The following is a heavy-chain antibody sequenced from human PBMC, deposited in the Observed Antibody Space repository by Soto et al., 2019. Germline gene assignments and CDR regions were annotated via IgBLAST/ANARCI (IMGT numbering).Heavy chain of an antibody. CDR3: ARKRIAVAGPFSY. CDR2: ISYDGSNK. CDR1: GFTFSSYA. V-gene: IGHV3-30-3*01. Sequence: GGSLRLSCAASGFTFSSYAMHWVRQAPGKGLEWVAVISYDGSNKYYADSVKGRFTISRDNSKNTLYLQMNSLRAEDTAVYYCARKRIAVAGPFSYWGQGTLVTVSS. J-gene: IGHJ4*02. D-gene: IGHD6-19*01.